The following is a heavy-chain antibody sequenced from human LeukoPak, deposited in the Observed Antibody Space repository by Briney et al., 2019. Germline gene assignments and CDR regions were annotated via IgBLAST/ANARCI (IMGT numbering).Heavy chain of an antibody. J-gene: IGHJ5*02. CDR2: IYYSGST. Sequence: PSETLSLTCAVSSGSISSGAYSWSWIRQPPGKGLEWIGYIYYSGSTNYNPSLKSRVTISVDTSKNQFSLKLSSVTAADTAVYYCARDQASGWYRWFDPWGQGTLVTVSS. CDR3: ARDQASGWYRWFDP. V-gene: IGHV4-61*08. D-gene: IGHD6-19*01. CDR1: SGSISSGAYS.